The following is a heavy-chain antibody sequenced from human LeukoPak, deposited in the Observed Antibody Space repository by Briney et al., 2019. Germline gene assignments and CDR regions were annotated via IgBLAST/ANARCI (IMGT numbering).Heavy chain of an antibody. D-gene: IGHD6-13*01. Sequence: SQTLSLTCTVSGGSISSGGYYWSWIRQPPGKGLEWIGEINHSGSTNYNPSLKSRVTISVDTSKNQFSLKLSSVTAADTAVYYCARDARIAAAGPNFDYWGQGTLVTVSS. V-gene: IGHV4-30-2*01. J-gene: IGHJ4*02. CDR1: GGSISSGGYY. CDR2: INHSGST. CDR3: ARDARIAAAGPNFDY.